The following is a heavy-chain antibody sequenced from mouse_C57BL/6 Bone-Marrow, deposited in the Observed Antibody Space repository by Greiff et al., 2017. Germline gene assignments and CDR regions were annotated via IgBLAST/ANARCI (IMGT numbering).Heavy chain of an antibody. CDR1: GFTFSSYT. V-gene: IGHV5-9*01. D-gene: IGHD1-1*01. CDR3: SRQVTTVLATKYFDV. J-gene: IGHJ1*03. CDR2: ISGGGGNT. Sequence: EVKLMESGGGLVKPGGSLKLSCAASGFTFSSYTMSWVRQTPEKRLQWVAAISGGGGNTYYPDSVKGRFTISRDNDKNILYLQMSSLRSEDTALYYCSRQVTTVLATKYFDVWGTEATETVSS.